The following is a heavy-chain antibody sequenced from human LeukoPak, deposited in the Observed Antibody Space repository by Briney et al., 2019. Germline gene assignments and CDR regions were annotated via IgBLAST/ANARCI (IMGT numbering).Heavy chain of an antibody. D-gene: IGHD3-22*01. CDR3: ARGPYSYDSSGAFDI. CDR1: GGSFSGYY. Sequence: SETLSLTCAVYGGSFSGYYWSWIRQPAGTALEWIGRIYTSGTITYNPSLKSRVTMSVDTSKNQFSLKLSSVTAADTAVYFCARGPYSYDSSGAFDIWGQGTMVTVSS. V-gene: IGHV4-59*10. J-gene: IGHJ3*02. CDR2: IYTSGTI.